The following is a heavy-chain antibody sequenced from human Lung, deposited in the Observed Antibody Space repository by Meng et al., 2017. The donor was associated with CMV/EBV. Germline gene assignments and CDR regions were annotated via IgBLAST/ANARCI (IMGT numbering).Heavy chain of an antibody. J-gene: IGHJ4*02. V-gene: IGHV4-59*01. CDR3: ARAGHFFDYGDF. CDR1: GGYIHNYY. Sequence: QVQLQESGPGLVKPSETLSVTCTVSGGYIHNYYWGWIRQPPGKGLEWIGQIYSNGNTNYNPSLGSRVTISVDMSKSQFSLHLRSVTTEDTAVYFCARAGHFFDYGDFWGPGILVTVSS. CDR2: IYSNGNT. D-gene: IGHD3-16*01.